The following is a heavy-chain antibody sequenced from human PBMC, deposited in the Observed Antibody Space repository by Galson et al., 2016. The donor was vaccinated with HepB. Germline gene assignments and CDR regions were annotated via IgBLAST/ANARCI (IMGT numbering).Heavy chain of an antibody. CDR1: GGSISTYF. D-gene: IGHD6-13*01. V-gene: IGHV4-59*01. J-gene: IGHJ4*02. CDR3: ARDNIAAAGLDY. Sequence: SETLYLTCTVSGGSISTYFWSWIRQPPGKGLEWIGYIYYSGSTNYNPSLKSRVTISVDTSKNQFSLKLSSVTAADTAVYYCARDNIAAAGLDYWGQGTLVTVSS. CDR2: IYYSGST.